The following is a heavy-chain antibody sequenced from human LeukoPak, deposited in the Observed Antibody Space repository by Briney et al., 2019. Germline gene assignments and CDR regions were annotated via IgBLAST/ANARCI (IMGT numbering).Heavy chain of an antibody. V-gene: IGHV3-21*01. J-gene: IGHJ4*02. CDR3: AVVVPAAFDY. CDR2: ISSSSSYI. Sequence: GWSLRLSCAASGFTFSSYSMNWVRHAPGKGLDWVSSISSSSSYIYYADSVKGRFTISRDNAKNSLYLQMNSLRAEDTAVYYCAVVVPAAFDYWGQGTLVTVSS. CDR1: GFTFSSYS. D-gene: IGHD2-2*01.